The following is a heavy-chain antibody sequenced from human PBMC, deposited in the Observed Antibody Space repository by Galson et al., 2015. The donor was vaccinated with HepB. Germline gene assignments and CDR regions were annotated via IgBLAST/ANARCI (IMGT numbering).Heavy chain of an antibody. CDR2: IGTTGDR. CDR1: GFIFSDYD. J-gene: IGHJ6*02. CDR3: ARGTGNSKWRPAAYGLDV. V-gene: IGHV3-13*01. D-gene: IGHD4-11*01. Sequence: SLRLSCAASGFIFSDYDMHWVRQATGKGLEWVSAIGTTGDRYYSDSVKGRFTISRENAKDSLYLQMKSLGAGDRAVYYCARGTGNSKWRPAAYGLDVWGQGTTVSVSS.